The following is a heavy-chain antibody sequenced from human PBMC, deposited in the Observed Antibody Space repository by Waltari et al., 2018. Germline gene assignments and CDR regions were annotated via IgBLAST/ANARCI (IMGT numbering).Heavy chain of an antibody. D-gene: IGHD1-26*01. J-gene: IGHJ2*01. Sequence: EVQLVESGGGLVQPGGSLRLSCTGSGFTFTSSEMNWCRQAPGKRLEWISYIGSSGDDIYYADSVKGRFTISRDNAKNSLYLEMDSLRAEDTAVYFCARVAVTGSYYWYFDLWGRGTTLSVSS. V-gene: IGHV3-48*03. CDR2: IGSSGDDI. CDR3: ARVAVTGSYYWYFDL. CDR1: GFTFTSSE.